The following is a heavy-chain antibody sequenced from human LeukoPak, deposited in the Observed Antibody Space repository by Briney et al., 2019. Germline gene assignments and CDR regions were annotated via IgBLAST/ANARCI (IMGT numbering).Heavy chain of an antibody. V-gene: IGHV3-48*03. CDR2: ISGSGSAI. D-gene: IGHD3-22*01. J-gene: IGHJ4*02. CDR1: GFTFSSYE. CDR3: ATLPYYYDSSGSYYFDY. Sequence: GGSLRLSCAASGFTFSSYEMNWVRQAPGKGLEWVSYISGSGSAIYYADSVKGRFTISRDNSKNTLYLQMNSLRVEDTAVYYCATLPYYYDSSGSYYFDYWGQGTLVTVSS.